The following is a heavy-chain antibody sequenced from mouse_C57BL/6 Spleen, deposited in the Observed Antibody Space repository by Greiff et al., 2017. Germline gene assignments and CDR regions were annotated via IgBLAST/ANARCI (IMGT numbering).Heavy chain of an antibody. D-gene: IGHD1-1*01. CDR1: GYTFTDYN. CDR2: INPNNGGT. V-gene: IGHV1-22*01. J-gene: IGHJ2*01. Sequence: DVKLQESGPELVKPGASVKMSCKASGYTFTDYNMHWVKQSHGKSLEWIGYINPNNGGTSYNQKFTGKATLTVNKSSSPAYMELRSLTSEDSAVYYCARWITTVVAKYYFDYWGQGTTLTVSS. CDR3: ARWITTVVAKYYFDY.